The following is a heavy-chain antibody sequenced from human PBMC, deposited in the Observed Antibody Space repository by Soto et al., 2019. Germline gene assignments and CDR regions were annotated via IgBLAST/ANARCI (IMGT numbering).Heavy chain of an antibody. Sequence: ASVKVSCKASGYTFTGYYIHWVRQAPGQGLEWMGWIDPNSVGTNYAQKFQGRVTMTSDTSINTAYMELNGLRSDDTAVYFCARASSLDYWGQGTQVTVSS. J-gene: IGHJ4*02. D-gene: IGHD3-16*01. CDR3: ARASSLDY. V-gene: IGHV1-2*02. CDR2: IDPNSVGT. CDR1: GYTFTGYY.